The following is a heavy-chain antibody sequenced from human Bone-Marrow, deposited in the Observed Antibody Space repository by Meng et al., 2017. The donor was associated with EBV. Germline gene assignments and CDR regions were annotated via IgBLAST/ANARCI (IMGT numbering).Heavy chain of an antibody. V-gene: IGHV3-11*01. CDR3: ARGQGPVEGCFDY. Sequence: VELVESGGGLGMPGGYLRLSCAASGFTFSDYYMSWIRQAPGKGLEWVSYISSSGSSIYYVDSVKGRFTISRDNAKNSLYLQMDCLRAEDTALYYCARGQGPVEGCFDYWGQGTLVTVSS. CDR2: ISSSGSSI. CDR1: GFTFSDYY. D-gene: IGHD6-19*01. J-gene: IGHJ4*02.